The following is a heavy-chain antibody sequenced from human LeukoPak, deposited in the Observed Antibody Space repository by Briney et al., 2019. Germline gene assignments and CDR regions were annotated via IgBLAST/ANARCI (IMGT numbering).Heavy chain of an antibody. Sequence: PSETLSLTCAVYGGSFSGYYWSWIRQPPGKGLEWIGEINHSGSTNYNPSLKSRVTISVDTSKNQFSLKLSSVTAADTAVYYCARAHPHYDILTGYYADNYYYYMDVWGKGTTVTVSS. CDR3: ARAHPHYDILTGYYADNYYYYMDV. D-gene: IGHD3-9*01. CDR2: INHSGST. J-gene: IGHJ6*03. V-gene: IGHV4-34*01. CDR1: GGSFSGYY.